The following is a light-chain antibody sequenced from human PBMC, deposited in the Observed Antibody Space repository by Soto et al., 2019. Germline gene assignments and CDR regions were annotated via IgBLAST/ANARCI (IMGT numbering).Light chain of an antibody. J-gene: IGKJ4*01. CDR1: QSISSSY. CDR2: GAS. Sequence: VLTQSPGTLSLSPGERATLSCRASQSISSSYLAWYQKKPGQAPRLLIYGASNRATGIPDRFSGSGSGTDFTLTISRLETEDFAVYYCQQFSSYTLTFGGGTKVDIK. CDR3: QQFSSYTLT. V-gene: IGKV3-20*01.